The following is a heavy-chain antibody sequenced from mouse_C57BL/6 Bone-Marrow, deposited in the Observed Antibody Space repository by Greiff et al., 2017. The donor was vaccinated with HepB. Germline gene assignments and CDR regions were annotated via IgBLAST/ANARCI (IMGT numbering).Heavy chain of an antibody. V-gene: IGHV1-81*01. CDR1: GYTFTSYG. CDR2: IYPRSGNT. CDR3: ARRGTTVVSGY. J-gene: IGHJ2*01. Sequence: QVQLKQSGAELARPGASVKLSCKASGYTFTSYGISWVKQRTGQGLEWIGEIYPRSGNTYYNEKFKGKATLTADKSSSTAYMELRSLTSEDSAVYFCARRGTTVVSGYWGQGTTLTVSS. D-gene: IGHD1-1*01.